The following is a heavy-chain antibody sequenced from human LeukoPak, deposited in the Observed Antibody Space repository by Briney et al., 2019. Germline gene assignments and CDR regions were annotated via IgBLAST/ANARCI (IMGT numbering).Heavy chain of an antibody. CDR3: ARDLEGATAKFDP. J-gene: IGHJ5*02. D-gene: IGHD1-26*01. CDR2: IWYSGRT. CDR1: GGSISTFY. Sequence: PSETLSLTCTVSGGSISTFYWNWIRQPPGKGLEWIGYIWYSGRTNYNPSLRSRVTISLDTAKSQFSLRLTSVTAADTAIYFCARDLEGATAKFDPWGQGTLVTVSS. V-gene: IGHV4-59*12.